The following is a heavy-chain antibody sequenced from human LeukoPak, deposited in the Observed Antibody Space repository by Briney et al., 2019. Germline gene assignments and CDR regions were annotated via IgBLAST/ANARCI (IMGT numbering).Heavy chain of an antibody. V-gene: IGHV1-2*06. CDR3: ARINYGDYID. CDR1: GYTFTGYY. CDR2: INPNSGGT. D-gene: IGHD4-17*01. Sequence: GSSVKVSCKASGYTFTGYYMPWVRPAPGQGLEWMGRINPNSGGTDYAQKFQGRVTMTRDTSISTAYMELSRLRSDDTAVYYCARINYGDYIDWGQGTLVTVSS. J-gene: IGHJ4*02.